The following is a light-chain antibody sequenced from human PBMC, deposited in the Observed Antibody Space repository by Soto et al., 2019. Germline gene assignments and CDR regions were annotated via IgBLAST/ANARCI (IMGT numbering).Light chain of an antibody. J-gene: IGKJ5*01. CDR3: QQYGSSPPIT. Sequence: ETVLTQSPGILSLSPGERASLSCGASQSISSSFLAWYQQKPGQAPRLLIYGASSRATGIPDRFSGTGSETDFTLTISRLEPEDFAVYYCQQYGSSPPITFGQGTRLEIK. CDR2: GAS. V-gene: IGKV3-20*01. CDR1: QSISSSF.